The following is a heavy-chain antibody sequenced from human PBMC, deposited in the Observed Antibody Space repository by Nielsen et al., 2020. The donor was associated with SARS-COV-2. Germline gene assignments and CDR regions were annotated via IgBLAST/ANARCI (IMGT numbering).Heavy chain of an antibody. D-gene: IGHD2-2*01. Sequence: GESLKISCAASGFTFNSYAMTWVRQAPGKGLEWVSAISGSGGSTYYADSVKGRFTISRDNAKNSLHLQMDNLRVEDTAVYYCAGPASWGQGTLVTVSS. V-gene: IGHV3-23*01. CDR2: ISGSGGST. CDR1: GFTFNSYA. CDR3: AGPAS. J-gene: IGHJ5*02.